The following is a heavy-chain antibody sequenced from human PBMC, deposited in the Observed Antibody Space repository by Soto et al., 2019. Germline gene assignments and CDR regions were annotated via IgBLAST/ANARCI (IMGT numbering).Heavy chain of an antibody. Sequence: ESLNISSKGSGYSFTSYWIGCVLQMPGKGLEWMGIIYPGDSDTRYSPSFQGQVTISADKSISTAYLQWSSLKASDTAMYYCARQRTDFYDSSGYYGYYYGMDVWGQGTTVTVS. CDR2: IYPGDSDT. J-gene: IGHJ6*02. D-gene: IGHD3-22*01. V-gene: IGHV5-51*01. CDR3: ARQRTDFYDSSGYYGYYYGMDV. CDR1: GYSFTSYW.